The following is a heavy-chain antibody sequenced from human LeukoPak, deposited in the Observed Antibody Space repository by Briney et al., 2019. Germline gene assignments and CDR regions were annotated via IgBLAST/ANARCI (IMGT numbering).Heavy chain of an antibody. V-gene: IGHV1-69*01. CDR2: IIPIFGTA. J-gene: IGHJ4*02. Sequence: SVKVSCKASGGTFSSYAISWVRQAPGQGLEWMGGIIPIFGTANYAQKFQGRVTITADESTSTAYMELSSLRSEGTTVYYCARETAPTHESKKSKAFDYWGQGTLVTVSS. CDR3: ARETAPTHESKKSKAFDY. D-gene: IGHD4-11*01. CDR1: GGTFSSYA.